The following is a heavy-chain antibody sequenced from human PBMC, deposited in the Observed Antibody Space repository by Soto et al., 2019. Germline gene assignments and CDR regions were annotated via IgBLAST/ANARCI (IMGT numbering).Heavy chain of an antibody. CDR1: GGSISSSSDY. CDR3: ASTAPTYYYDTSGYSRPFQY. V-gene: IGHV4-39*01. Sequence: PSETLSLTCTVSGGSISSSSDYWGWIRQPPGKGLEWIGTIYYSGSTYYNPSLKSRVTISVDTSKNQFSLKLSSVTAADTAVYYCASTAPTYYYDTSGYSRPFQYWGQGTLVTVSS. D-gene: IGHD3-22*01. J-gene: IGHJ1*01. CDR2: IYYSGST.